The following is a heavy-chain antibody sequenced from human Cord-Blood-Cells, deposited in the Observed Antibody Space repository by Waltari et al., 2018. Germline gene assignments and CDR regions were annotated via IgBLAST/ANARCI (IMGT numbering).Heavy chain of an antibody. CDR3: ARDDGRAAAGTFAFDI. D-gene: IGHD6-13*01. J-gene: IGHJ3*02. V-gene: IGHV3-7*01. Sequence: VESGGGLVQPGGSLRLSCAASGFTFSSYWMSWVRQAPGKGLEWVANIKQDGSEKYYVDSVKGRFTISRDNAKNSLYLQMNSLRAEDTAVYYCARDDGRAAAGTFAFDIWGQGTMVTVSS. CDR2: IKQDGSEK. CDR1: GFTFSSYW.